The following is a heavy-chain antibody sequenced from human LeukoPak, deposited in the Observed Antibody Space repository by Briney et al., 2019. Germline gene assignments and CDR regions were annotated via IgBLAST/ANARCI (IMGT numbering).Heavy chain of an antibody. V-gene: IGHV4-34*01. CDR2: INHSGST. Sequence: SETPSLTCAVYGGSFSGYYWSWIRQSPGKGLEWIGEINHSGSTNYNPSLKSRVTISVDTSKNQFSLKLSSVTAADTAVYYCARGYSGYDRRGKNYYYYMDVWGKGTTVTVSS. CDR3: ARGYSGYDRRGKNYYYYMDV. CDR1: GGSFSGYY. D-gene: IGHD5-12*01. J-gene: IGHJ6*03.